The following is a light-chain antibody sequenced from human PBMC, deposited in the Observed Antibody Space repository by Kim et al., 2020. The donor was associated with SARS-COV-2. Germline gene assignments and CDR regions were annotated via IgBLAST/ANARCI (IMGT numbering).Light chain of an antibody. V-gene: IGLV2-14*01. CDR2: DVS. CDR3: CSYTTSMTSV. Sequence: QSALTQPASVSGSPGQSITISCTGTSSVVGGYNYVSWYQQHPGKAPKLMIYDVSKRPSGVSDRFSGSKSGNTASLTISGLQAEDEADYYCCSYTTSMTSVFGGGTQLTVL. J-gene: IGLJ2*01. CDR1: SSVVGGYNY.